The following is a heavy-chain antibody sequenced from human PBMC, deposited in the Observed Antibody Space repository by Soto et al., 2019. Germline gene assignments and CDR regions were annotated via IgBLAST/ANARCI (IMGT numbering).Heavy chain of an antibody. CDR2: IYSGGTT. CDR1: GFTVSTYY. J-gene: IGHJ6*01. Sequence: EVQRVESGGGWIQPGGSLRLSCVASGFTVSTYYMSWVRQAPGKGREWVSSIYSGGTTYYAESVKGRFTISRDNSKNTIHLQMKSLKADNTALDYCKSNSSSRGNNFNNCAMDGWGQETTENVSS. D-gene: IGHD6-13*01. V-gene: IGHV3-53*01. CDR3: KSNSSSRGNNFNNCAMDG.